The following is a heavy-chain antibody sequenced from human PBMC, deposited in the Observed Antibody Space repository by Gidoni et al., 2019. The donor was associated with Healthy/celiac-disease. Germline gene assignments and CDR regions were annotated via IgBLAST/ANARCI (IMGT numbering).Heavy chain of an antibody. D-gene: IGHD6-13*01. CDR1: GFTFGSSW. J-gene: IGHJ3*02. V-gene: IGHV3-7*03. Sequence: EVQPVESGGGLVQPVGSLRLSCAASGFTFGSSWISWVRRAPGQGLEWVANIKQDGSEKYYVDSVKGRFTISRDNAKNSLYLQMNSLRAEDTAVYYCARDGWGVRSHIAAAEDDAFDIWGQGTMVTVSS. CDR3: ARDGWGVRSHIAAAEDDAFDI. CDR2: IKQDGSEK.